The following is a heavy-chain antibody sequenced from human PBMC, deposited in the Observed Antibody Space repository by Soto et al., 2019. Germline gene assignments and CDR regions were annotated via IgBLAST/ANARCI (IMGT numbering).Heavy chain of an antibody. J-gene: IGHJ4*02. Sequence: KPSETLSLTXTVSGGSMSSHYWTWLRQPPGKGLEWIGYISYSGSSYYNPSLKSRVTISADTSRNQFSLRLTSVIAADTAVYFCARADPDASVGFWGQGTLVTVSS. CDR3: ARADPDASVGF. CDR2: ISYSGSS. D-gene: IGHD3-16*01. CDR1: GGSMSSHY. V-gene: IGHV4-59*11.